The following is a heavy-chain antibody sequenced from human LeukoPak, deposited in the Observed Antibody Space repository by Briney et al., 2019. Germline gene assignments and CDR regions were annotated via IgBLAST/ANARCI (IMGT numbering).Heavy chain of an antibody. Sequence: GASVKVSCKASGYTFTGYYMHWVRQAPGQGLEWMGWINPNSGGTNYAQKFQGRATMTRDTSISTAYLQWSSLKASDTAMYYCARRRDLYSGSYYPFDYWGQGTLVTVTS. CDR2: INPNSGGT. CDR3: ARRRDLYSGSYYPFDY. CDR1: GYTFTGYY. D-gene: IGHD1-26*01. J-gene: IGHJ4*02. V-gene: IGHV1-2*02.